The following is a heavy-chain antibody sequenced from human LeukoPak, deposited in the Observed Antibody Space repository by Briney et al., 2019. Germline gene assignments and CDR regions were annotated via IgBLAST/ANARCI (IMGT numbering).Heavy chain of an antibody. CDR3: ARDRHSSSHAFDI. J-gene: IGHJ3*02. V-gene: IGHV1-2*02. D-gene: IGHD6-13*01. CDR2: INPNSGGT. Sequence: ASVKVSCKASGYTFTGYYMHWVRQAPGQGLEWMGWINPNSGGTNYAQKFQGRVTMTRDTSISTAYMELSGLRSDDTAVYYCARDRHSSSHAFDIWGQGTMVTVSS. CDR1: GYTFTGYY.